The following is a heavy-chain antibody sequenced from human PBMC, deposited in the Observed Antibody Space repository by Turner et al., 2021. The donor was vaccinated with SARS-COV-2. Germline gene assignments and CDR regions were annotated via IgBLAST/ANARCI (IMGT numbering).Heavy chain of an antibody. CDR1: GFNFSYYD. J-gene: IGHJ5*01. V-gene: IGHV3-48*03. CDR3: ARVVAVAATPANIDS. CDR2: ISSSGSTL. D-gene: IGHD6-19*01. Sequence: EVQLVESGGGLVQPGGSLRPSCAASGFNFSYYDMSWVRQAPGKGLEWVSYISSSGSTLDHADSVKGRFTIARDNARNSLFLQMNSLRAEDTAVYFCARVVAVAATPANIDSWGQGTLVTVSS.